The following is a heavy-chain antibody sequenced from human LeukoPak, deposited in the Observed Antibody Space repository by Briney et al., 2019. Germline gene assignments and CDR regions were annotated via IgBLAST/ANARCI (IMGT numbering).Heavy chain of an antibody. V-gene: IGHV1-2*02. D-gene: IGHD5-12*01. Sequence: ASVKVSCKASGYTFTGYYMHWVRQAPGQGLEWMGWINPNSGGTNYAQKFQGRVTMTRDTSISTAYMELSRLRSDDTAVYYCARDGGYDRVGYYYYMDVWGKGTTVTVSS. CDR3: ARDGGYDRVGYYYYMDV. CDR2: INPNSGGT. J-gene: IGHJ6*03. CDR1: GYTFTGYY.